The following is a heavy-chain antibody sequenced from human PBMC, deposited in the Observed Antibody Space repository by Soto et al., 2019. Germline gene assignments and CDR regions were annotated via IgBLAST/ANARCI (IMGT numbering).Heavy chain of an antibody. Sequence: GGSLTLSSAASGFTFSSYAMSWVRQSQGKGLEWVSAISSSGGSTYYPDSVKGRFTISRDNSKNTLYLQMNSLRADDTAVYYCAKVGGYYYYYGMDVWGQGTTVTVSS. V-gene: IGHV3-23*01. CDR2: ISSSGGST. CDR3: AKVGGYYYYYGMDV. CDR1: GFTFSSYA. D-gene: IGHD3-16*01. J-gene: IGHJ6*02.